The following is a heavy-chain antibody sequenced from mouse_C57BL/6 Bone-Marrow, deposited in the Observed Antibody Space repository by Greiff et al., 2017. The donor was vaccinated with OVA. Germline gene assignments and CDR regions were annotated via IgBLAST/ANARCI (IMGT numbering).Heavy chain of an antibody. V-gene: IGHV1-81*01. CDR3: ARTYDYWFAY. Sequence: LQESGAELARPGASVKLSCKASGYTFTSYGISWVKQRTGQGLEWIGEIYPRSGNTYYNEKFKGKATLTADKSSSTAYMELRSLTSEDSAVYFCARTYDYWFAYWGQGTLVTVSA. D-gene: IGHD2-4*01. J-gene: IGHJ3*01. CDR1: GYTFTSYG. CDR2: IYPRSGNT.